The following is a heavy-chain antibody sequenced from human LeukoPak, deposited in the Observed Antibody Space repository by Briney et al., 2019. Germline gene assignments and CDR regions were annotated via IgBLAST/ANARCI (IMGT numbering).Heavy chain of an antibody. CDR1: GGSISSYY. CDR3: ARTPRGYSSSFLYYYYMDV. CDR2: IYYSGST. Sequence: SETLSLTCTVSGGSISSYYWSWIRQPPGKGLEWIGYIYYSGSTNYNPSLKSRVTISVDTSKNQFSLKLSSVTAADTAVYYCARTPRGYSSSFLYYYYMDVWGKGTTVTVSS. D-gene: IGHD6-6*01. V-gene: IGHV4-59*01. J-gene: IGHJ6*03.